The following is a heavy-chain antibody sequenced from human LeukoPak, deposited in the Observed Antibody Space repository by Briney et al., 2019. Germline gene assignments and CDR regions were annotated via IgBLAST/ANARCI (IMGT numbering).Heavy chain of an antibody. CDR3: ARRRYDYVWGTETYYFDY. J-gene: IGHJ4*02. V-gene: IGHV4-59*08. CDR1: GGSISSYY. D-gene: IGHD3-16*01. CDR2: IYYSGST. Sequence: PSETLSLTCTVSGGSISSYYWSWIRQPPGKGLEWIGYIYYSGSTNYNPSLKSRVTISVDTSKNQFSLKLSSVTAADTAVYYCARRRYDYVWGTETYYFDYWGQGTLVTVSS.